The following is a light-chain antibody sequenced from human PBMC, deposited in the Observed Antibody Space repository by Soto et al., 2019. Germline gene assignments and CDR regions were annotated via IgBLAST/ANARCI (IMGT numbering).Light chain of an antibody. J-gene: IGLJ2*01. CDR1: NSDIGGYKY. V-gene: IGLV2-14*01. CDR3: TSYTSTSTVVL. CDR2: EVS. Sequence: QSALTQPASVSGSPGQSITISCTGTNSDIGGYKYVSWYQQHPGKAPKLIIYEVSHRPSMVSNRFSASKSGNTASLTISGLQAEDEADYYCTSYTSTSTVVLFGGGTKLTVL.